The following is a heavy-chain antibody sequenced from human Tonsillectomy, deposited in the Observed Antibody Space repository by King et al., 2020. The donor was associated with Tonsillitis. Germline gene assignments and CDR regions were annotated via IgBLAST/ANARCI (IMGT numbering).Heavy chain of an antibody. J-gene: IGHJ4*02. Sequence: VQLQQWGAGLLKPSETLSLTCAVYGGSFSGYYWSWIRQPPGKGLEWIGEINHSGGTNYNPALKSRVTISVDKSKNQVSLKLSSVTAADTAVYYCARGPPGNGYFYYWGQGTLVTVAS. V-gene: IGHV4-34*01. D-gene: IGHD1-1*01. CDR3: ARGPPGNGYFYY. CDR2: INHSGGT. CDR1: GGSFSGYY.